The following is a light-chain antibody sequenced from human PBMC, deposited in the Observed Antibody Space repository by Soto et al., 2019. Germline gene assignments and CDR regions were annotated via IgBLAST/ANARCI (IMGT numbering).Light chain of an antibody. CDR1: QSISSY. Sequence: DIQMTQPPSSLSASVGDRVTITCRASQSISSYLHWYQQKPGKATKLLIYAASSLQSGVPSRFSGSGSGTDFTLTISTLQPADFATYYCPQSYSTPYTFGQGTKVAIK. CDR2: AAS. J-gene: IGKJ2*01. CDR3: PQSYSTPYT. V-gene: IGKV1-39*01.